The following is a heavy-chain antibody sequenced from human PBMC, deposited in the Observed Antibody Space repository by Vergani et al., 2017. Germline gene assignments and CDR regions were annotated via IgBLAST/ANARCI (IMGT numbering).Heavy chain of an antibody. D-gene: IGHD6-19*01. CDR2: IYYSGST. CDR1: GGSISSYY. J-gene: IGHJ4*02. Sequence: QVQLQESGPGLVKPSETLSLTCTVSGGSISSYYWRWIRQPPGKGLEWIGYIYYSGSTNYNPSLKSRVTISVDTSKNQFSLKLSSVTAADTAVYYCAREYGSGAVDYWGQGTLVTVSS. CDR3: AREYGSGAVDY. V-gene: IGHV4-59*01.